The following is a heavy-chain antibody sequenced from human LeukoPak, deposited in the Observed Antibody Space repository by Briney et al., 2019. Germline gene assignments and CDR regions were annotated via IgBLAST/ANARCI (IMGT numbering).Heavy chain of an antibody. CDR2: IYSGGST. Sequence: GGSLRLSCAASGFTVSSNYMSWVRQAPGKGLEWVSVIYSGGSTYYADSVKGRLTISRDNSKNTLYLQMNSLRAEDTAVYYCARGSYHDSSGYYSGRAFDIWGQGTMVTVSS. V-gene: IGHV3-53*01. D-gene: IGHD3-22*01. J-gene: IGHJ3*02. CDR3: ARGSYHDSSGYYSGRAFDI. CDR1: GFTVSSNY.